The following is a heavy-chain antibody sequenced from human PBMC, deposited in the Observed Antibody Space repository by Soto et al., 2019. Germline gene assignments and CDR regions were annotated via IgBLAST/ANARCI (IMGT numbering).Heavy chain of an antibody. CDR3: AKYQPMTQPRPYFDY. CDR2: ISSSGVST. D-gene: IGHD3-22*01. V-gene: IGHV3-23*01. Sequence: EVQLLESGGDLIQPGGSLRLSCAASGFTFSSYAMSWVRQAPGKGLGWVSAISSSGVSTFYADSVKGRFTISRDNSRNTLYLQTNSLRPEDTAIYYCAKYQPMTQPRPYFDYWGQGTLVTVSS. J-gene: IGHJ4*02. CDR1: GFTFSSYA.